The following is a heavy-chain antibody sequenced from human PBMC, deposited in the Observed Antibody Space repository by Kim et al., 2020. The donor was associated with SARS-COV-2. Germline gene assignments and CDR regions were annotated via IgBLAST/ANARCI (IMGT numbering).Heavy chain of an antibody. CDR2: S. D-gene: IGHD1-26*01. J-gene: IGHJ4*02. Sequence: SDYAGSVKGRVTVPREDSKNSVYLQMNSREREDTAVYYCVRVSGSYTFDYWGQGTLVTVSS. V-gene: IGHV3-72*01. CDR3: VRVSGSYTFDY.